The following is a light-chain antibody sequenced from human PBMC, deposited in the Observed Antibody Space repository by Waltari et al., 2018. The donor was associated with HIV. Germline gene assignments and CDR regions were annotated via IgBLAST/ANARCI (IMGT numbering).Light chain of an antibody. J-gene: IGKJ4*01. CDR1: QSIDNY. V-gene: IGKV1-39*01. Sequence: DIQMTQSPSSLSASVGDRVTITCRIRQSIDNYLNWYQQKPGQAPNLLIYAASSLQSGVPSRFSGSGSGTDFTLTISSLHPEDFATYYCQQSHSTLLTFGGGTKVEIK. CDR3: QQSHSTLLT. CDR2: AAS.